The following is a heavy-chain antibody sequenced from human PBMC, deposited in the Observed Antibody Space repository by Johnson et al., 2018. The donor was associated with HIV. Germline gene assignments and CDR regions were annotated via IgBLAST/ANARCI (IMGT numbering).Heavy chain of an antibody. D-gene: IGHD4-17*01. CDR2: ISGSGGST. CDR1: GFTVSSNY. J-gene: IGHJ3*02. V-gene: IGHV3-23*04. Sequence: VQLVESGGGLIQPGGSLRLSCVASGFTVSSNYMSWVRQAPGKGLEWVSAISGSGGSTYYADSVKGRFTISRDNSKNTLYLQMNSLRAEDTAVYYCAKVDDYGDWGGAFDIWGQGTMVTVSS. CDR3: AKVDDYGDWGGAFDI.